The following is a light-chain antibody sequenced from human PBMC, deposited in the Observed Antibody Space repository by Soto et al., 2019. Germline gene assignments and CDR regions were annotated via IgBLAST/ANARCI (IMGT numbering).Light chain of an antibody. J-gene: IGKJ5*01. CDR2: KAS. Sequence: DIQMTQSPSTLSGSVRDRVTITCRASQTISSWLAWYQQKPGKAPKLLIYKASTLKSGVPSRFSGSGSGTYFSFTISSLQPEDFATYYCQQYSNLITFGQGTRLENK. CDR1: QTISSW. V-gene: IGKV1-5*03. CDR3: QQYSNLIT.